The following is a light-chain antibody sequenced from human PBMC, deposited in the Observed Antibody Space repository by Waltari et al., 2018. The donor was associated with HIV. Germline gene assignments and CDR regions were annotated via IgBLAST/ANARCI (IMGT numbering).Light chain of an antibody. Sequence: QSVLTQPPSASGTPGQRVTISCSGSSSNIGSNTVNWYQQLPGTAPKLLIYSNNRRPSGVPDRFSASKSGTSASLAISGLQSEDEADYYCAAWDDSLNGRYVFGTGTKVTVL. CDR1: SSNIGSNT. CDR3: AAWDDSLNGRYV. V-gene: IGLV1-44*01. J-gene: IGLJ1*01. CDR2: SNN.